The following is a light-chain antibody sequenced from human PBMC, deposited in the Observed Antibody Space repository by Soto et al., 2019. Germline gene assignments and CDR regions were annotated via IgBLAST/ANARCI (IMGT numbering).Light chain of an antibody. CDR3: FSYAGSSTWV. CDR2: GVT. CDR1: HNDIGTYDY. Sequence: QSALTQPTSVSGSPGQSISISCTGNHNDIGTYDYVSWYQQHPGRAPRLLIHGVTTRASGISDRFSASKSGFTASLTISGLQAEDEADYFCFSYAGSSTWVFGGGTKVTVL. J-gene: IGLJ3*02. V-gene: IGLV2-23*02.